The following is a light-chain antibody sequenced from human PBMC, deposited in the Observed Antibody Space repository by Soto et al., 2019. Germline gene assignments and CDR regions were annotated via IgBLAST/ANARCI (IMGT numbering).Light chain of an antibody. Sequence: DIQMTQSPSSLSASVGDRVTIYCRASQSIRNYVSCYQQKPGTAPKLLIRAASTLQSGVPSRFSGRGSETNFTRTISRLQIEDFATYFCQQTDTTPHTVGQGT. V-gene: IGKV1-39*01. CDR1: QSIRNY. J-gene: IGKJ1*01. CDR3: QQTDTTPHT. CDR2: AAS.